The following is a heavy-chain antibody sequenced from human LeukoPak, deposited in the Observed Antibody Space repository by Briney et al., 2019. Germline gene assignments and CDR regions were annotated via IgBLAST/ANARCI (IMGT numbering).Heavy chain of an antibody. CDR1: GFTFSSYG. CDR2: ISYDGSNR. V-gene: IGHV3-30*18. Sequence: GGSLRLSCAASGFTFSSYGMHWVRQAPGTGLEWVAVISYDGSNRYYADSVKGRFTISRDNSKNTVYLQVNSLRAEDTAVYYCAKELVGSGYADWGQGTLVTVSS. D-gene: IGHD5-12*01. J-gene: IGHJ4*02. CDR3: AKELVGSGYAD.